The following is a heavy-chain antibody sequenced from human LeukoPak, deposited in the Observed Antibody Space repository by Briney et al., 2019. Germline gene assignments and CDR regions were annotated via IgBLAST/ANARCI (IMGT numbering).Heavy chain of an antibody. V-gene: IGHV3-30*02. D-gene: IGHD6-19*01. CDR2: IRYDGSNK. CDR3: AKAAGAYSSGWYLGPDFDY. CDR1: GFTFSSYA. Sequence: GGSLRLSCAASGFTFSSYAMSWVRQAPGKGPEWVAFIRYDGSNKYYADSVKGRFTISRDNSKNTLYLQMNSLRAEDTAVYYCAKAAGAYSSGWYLGPDFDYWGQGTLVTVSS. J-gene: IGHJ4*02.